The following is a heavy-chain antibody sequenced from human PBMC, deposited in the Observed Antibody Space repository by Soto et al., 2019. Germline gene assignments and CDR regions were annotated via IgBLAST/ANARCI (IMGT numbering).Heavy chain of an antibody. Sequence: SETLSLTCAVYGGSFTGYYWSWIRQPPGKGLEWIGEIDHRESANYNPSLKSRVTMSVDTSKNQFSLRLSSVTAADTAVYYCARLNGYCVSTNCHGYYGMDVWGQGTTVTVSS. CDR3: ARLNGYCVSTNCHGYYGMDV. V-gene: IGHV4-34*01. D-gene: IGHD2-2*03. J-gene: IGHJ6*02. CDR1: GGSFTGYY. CDR2: IDHRESA.